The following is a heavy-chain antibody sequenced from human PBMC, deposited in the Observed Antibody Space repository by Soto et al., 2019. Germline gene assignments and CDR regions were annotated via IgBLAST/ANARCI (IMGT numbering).Heavy chain of an antibody. J-gene: IGHJ5*02. CDR1: GGSFSGYY. CDR2: INHSGST. V-gene: IGHV4-34*01. Sequence: PSETLSLTCAVYGGSFSGYYWSWIRQPPGKGLEWIGEINHSGSTNYNPSLKSRVTISIDTSKNQFSLKLSSVTAADTAVYYCARGYSNYVSDWFDPWGQGTLVTVSS. CDR3: ARGYSNYVSDWFDP. D-gene: IGHD4-4*01.